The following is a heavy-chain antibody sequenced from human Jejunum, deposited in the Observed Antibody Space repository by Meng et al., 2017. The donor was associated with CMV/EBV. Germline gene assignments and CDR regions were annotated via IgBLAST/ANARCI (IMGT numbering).Heavy chain of an antibody. J-gene: IGHJ4*02. CDR2: INSDGSDT. Sequence: EVQWVEFGGGLVLAGGSLRLSCASSGFTFSSNWMHWVRQAPGKGLVWVSHINSDGSDTNYADSVKGRFTISGDNAKNTLYLQMNSLRDEDTAVYYCARVEQEMCWGQGTLVTVSS. D-gene: IGHD1/OR15-1a*01. V-gene: IGHV3-74*01. CDR1: GFTFSSNW. CDR3: ARVEQEMC.